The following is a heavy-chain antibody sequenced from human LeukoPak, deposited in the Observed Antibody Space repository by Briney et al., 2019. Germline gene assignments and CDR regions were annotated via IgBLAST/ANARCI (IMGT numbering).Heavy chain of an antibody. CDR1: GFMFSAYD. J-gene: IGHJ4*02. V-gene: IGHV3-48*01. CDR3: ATSYGSGSYYKDDY. Sequence: PGGSLRLSCEASGFMFSAYDINWVRQAPGQGLEWISYIRSRGSHIYYADSVKGRFTISRDDAKNSLYLQMNSLRAEDTAVYYCATSYGSGSYYKDDYWGQGTLVTVSS. D-gene: IGHD3-10*01. CDR2: IRSRGSHI.